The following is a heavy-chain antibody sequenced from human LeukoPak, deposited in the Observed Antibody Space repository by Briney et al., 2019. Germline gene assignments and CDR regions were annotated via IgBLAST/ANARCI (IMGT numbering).Heavy chain of an antibody. CDR2: IRYDGSNK. V-gene: IGHV3-30*02. D-gene: IGHD6-19*01. CDR3: AKWADSSGWGYFDY. J-gene: IGHJ4*02. CDR1: GFTFSSYG. Sequence: GGSLRLSCAASGFTFSSYGMHWVRQAPCKGLEWVAFIRYDGSNKYYADSVKGRFTISRDNSKNTLYLQMNSLRAEDTAVYYCAKWADSSGWGYFDYWGQGTLVTVSS.